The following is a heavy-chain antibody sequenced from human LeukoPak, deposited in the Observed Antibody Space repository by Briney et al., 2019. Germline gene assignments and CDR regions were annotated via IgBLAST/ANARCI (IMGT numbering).Heavy chain of an antibody. CDR1: GFTFSSYG. Sequence: GGSLRLSCAASGFTFSSYGMHWVRQAPGKGLEWVAVIWYDGSNKYYADSVKGRFTIFRDNSKNTLYLQMNSLRAEDTAVYYCASPLGDNAFDIWGQGTMVTVSS. CDR2: IWYDGSNK. CDR3: ASPLGDNAFDI. D-gene: IGHD5-24*01. J-gene: IGHJ3*02. V-gene: IGHV3-33*01.